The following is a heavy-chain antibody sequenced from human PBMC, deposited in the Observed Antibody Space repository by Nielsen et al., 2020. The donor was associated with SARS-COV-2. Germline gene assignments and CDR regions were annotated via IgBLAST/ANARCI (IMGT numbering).Heavy chain of an antibody. V-gene: IGHV1-18*04. CDR3: ARYSTGWFSGLYWFDP. Sequence: SVKVSCKASGYTFTHYGISWVRQAPGQGLEWLGWISGHNGDTYYAQKVQDRLTLTADSSTSTAFLELTSLTSDDTAVYYCARYSTGWFSGLYWFDPWGQGTLVTVST. CDR1: GYTFTHYG. J-gene: IGHJ5*02. D-gene: IGHD2-2*01. CDR2: ISGHNGDT.